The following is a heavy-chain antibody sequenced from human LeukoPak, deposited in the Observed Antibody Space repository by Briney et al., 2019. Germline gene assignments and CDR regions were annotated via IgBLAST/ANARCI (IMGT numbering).Heavy chain of an antibody. V-gene: IGHV4-30-2*01. CDR2: IYHSGST. CDR1: GGSISSGGYY. CDR3: ARDITRRGGNSDY. D-gene: IGHD4-23*01. Sequence: SETLSLTCTVSGGSISSGGYYWSWIWQPPGKGLEWIGYIYHSGSTYYNPSLKSRVTISVDRSKNQFSLKLSSVTAADTAVYYCARDITRRGGNSDYWGQGTLVTVSS. J-gene: IGHJ4*02.